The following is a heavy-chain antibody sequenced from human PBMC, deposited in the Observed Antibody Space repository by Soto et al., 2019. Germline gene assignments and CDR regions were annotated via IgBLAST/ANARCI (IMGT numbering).Heavy chain of an antibody. Sequence: QVQLLQSGAEVKKPGGSVQVSCKASGYTFTIYGISWVLQAPGQGLEWMGWISGYNGKTDYAENLQDRVTLTTDETTSSVEMDLRSLRSDETGVYSCARVAYYDISGDHGYSGQGTLITSSS. CDR3: ARVAYYDISGDHGY. J-gene: IGHJ1*01. CDR2: ISGYNGKT. V-gene: IGHV1-18*04. D-gene: IGHD3-22*01. CDR1: GYTFTIYG.